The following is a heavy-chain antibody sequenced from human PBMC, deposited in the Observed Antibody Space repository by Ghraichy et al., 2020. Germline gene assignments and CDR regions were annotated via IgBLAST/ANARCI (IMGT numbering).Heavy chain of an antibody. V-gene: IGHV3-7*01. CDR1: GFTFSTYW. CDR2: IKPDGSEK. Sequence: GGSLRLSCAGTGFTFSTYWMSWVRQAPGKGLEWLANIKPDGSEKNYVDSVKGRFTISRDNAKNSLYLQMNSLRAEDTAVYYCSSGRGVAYWGQGTLVTVSS. D-gene: IGHD6-19*01. J-gene: IGHJ4*02. CDR3: SSGRGVAY.